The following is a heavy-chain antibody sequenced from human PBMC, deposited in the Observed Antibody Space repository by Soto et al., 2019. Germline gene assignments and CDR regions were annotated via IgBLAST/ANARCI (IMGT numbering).Heavy chain of an antibody. Sequence: EVQLLESGGGLVQPGGSLRLSCAASGFTFSNYAMSWVRQAPGKGLEWVSGLSDGGGSTFYADSVKGRFTISRDNAKNTLYLQMSSLRAEDTAVYYCAKDSGDRVEGLDCWGQGTLVTVSS. CDR1: GFTFSNYA. CDR3: AKDSGDRVEGLDC. D-gene: IGHD7-27*01. J-gene: IGHJ4*02. CDR2: LSDGGGST. V-gene: IGHV3-23*01.